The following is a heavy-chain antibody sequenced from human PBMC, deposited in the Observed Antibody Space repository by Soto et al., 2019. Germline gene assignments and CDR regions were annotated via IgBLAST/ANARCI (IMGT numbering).Heavy chain of an antibody. Sequence: QVQLQESGPGLVKPSETLSLTCTVSGGSVSSGSYYWSWIRQPPGKGLEWIGYIYYSGSTNYNPSLESRVTISVDTSKNQFSLKLSSVTAADTAVYYCARGGYCSGGSCYQFDYWGQGTLVTVSS. D-gene: IGHD2-15*01. CDR3: ARGGYCSGGSCYQFDY. CDR2: IYYSGST. V-gene: IGHV4-61*01. J-gene: IGHJ4*02. CDR1: GGSVSSGSYY.